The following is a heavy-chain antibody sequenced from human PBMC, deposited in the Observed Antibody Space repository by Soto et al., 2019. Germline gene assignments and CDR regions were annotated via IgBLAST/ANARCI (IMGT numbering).Heavy chain of an antibody. CDR2: MSYDGSKQ. Sequence: GGSLRLSCEASGFTFRNYGLHWVRQGPGKGLEWVAIMSYDGSKQYYADSVKGRFTISRDNSKNTLYLEMNSLRAEDSAVYHCARDTGGCSSISCNPGNNWFDPWGQGTLVTVSS. V-gene: IGHV3-30*03. CDR3: ARDTGGCSSISCNPGNNWFDP. J-gene: IGHJ5*02. CDR1: GFTFRNYG. D-gene: IGHD2-2*01.